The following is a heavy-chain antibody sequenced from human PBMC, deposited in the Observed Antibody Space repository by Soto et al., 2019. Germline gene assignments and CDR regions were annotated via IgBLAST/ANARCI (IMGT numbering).Heavy chain of an antibody. J-gene: IGHJ4*02. CDR1: GYTFTSYA. D-gene: IGHD3-9*01. CDR2: INAGNGNT. V-gene: IGHV1-3*01. Sequence: ASVKVSCKASGYTFTSYAMHWLRQAPGQRLEWMGWINAGNGNTKYSQKFQGRVTITRDTSASTAYMELSSLRSEDTAVYYCARDIIRYDILTGPGLSFEYWGQGTLVTVSS. CDR3: ARDIIRYDILTGPGLSFEY.